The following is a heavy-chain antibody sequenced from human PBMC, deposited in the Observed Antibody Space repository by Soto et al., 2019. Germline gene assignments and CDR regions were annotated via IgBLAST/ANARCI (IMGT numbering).Heavy chain of an antibody. CDR1: GGSITSYY. Sequence: ETLSLTCTVSGGSITSYYWSWIRQPPGKGLEWIGYIYFSGSANYNPSLKSRVTISVDTSKNQFSLKLSSVTAADTAVYYCARVGGINWFDPWGQGTLVTVSS. V-gene: IGHV4-59*12. D-gene: IGHD3-16*01. CDR2: IYFSGSA. J-gene: IGHJ5*02. CDR3: ARVGGINWFDP.